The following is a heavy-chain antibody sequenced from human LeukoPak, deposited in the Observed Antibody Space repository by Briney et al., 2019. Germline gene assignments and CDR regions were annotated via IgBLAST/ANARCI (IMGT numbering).Heavy chain of an antibody. J-gene: IGHJ4*02. D-gene: IGHD6-19*01. Sequence: PGGSLRLSCAAPGFTFGSYGMHWVRRAPGKGLEWVAVISYDGGKTSYADSVKGRFTISRDNSRNTLYLQMNSLRVEDTAVYFCAKAPGIAVAPSKIDYWGQGNLVIVSS. CDR2: ISYDGGKT. CDR3: AKAPGIAVAPSKIDY. V-gene: IGHV3-30*18. CDR1: GFTFGSYG.